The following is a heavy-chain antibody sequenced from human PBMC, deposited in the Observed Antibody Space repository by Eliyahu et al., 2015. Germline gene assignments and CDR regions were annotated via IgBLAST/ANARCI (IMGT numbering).Heavy chain of an antibody. CDR2: INPSAGTT. D-gene: IGHD3-22*01. CDR1: GYTFTTYY. CDR3: ARGVGDYDSAGYYSPFDY. Sequence: QVQLVQSGAEVKKPGASVKVSCKASGYTFTTYYXHXVRQAPGQGLECMGVINPSAGTTNYALKFQGRVTMTRDTSTGTVYMQLSSLTSEDTAVYYCARGVGDYDSAGYYSPFDYWGQGTLVTVSS. J-gene: IGHJ4*02. V-gene: IGHV1-46*03.